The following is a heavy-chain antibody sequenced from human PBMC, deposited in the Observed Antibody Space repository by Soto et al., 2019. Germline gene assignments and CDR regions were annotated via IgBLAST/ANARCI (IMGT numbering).Heavy chain of an antibody. CDR1: GFTFSSYA. D-gene: IGHD3-22*01. J-gene: IGHJ2*01. Sequence: EVQLLESGGGLVQPGGSLRLSCAASGFTFSSYAMSWVRQAPGKGLEWVSAISVSGASTYYADSVKGRFTISRDNSKNTLYLQMNSLRAEDTAVYYCAKGAGDSSDYYWRRYFDLWGRGTLVTVSS. V-gene: IGHV3-23*01. CDR3: AKGAGDSSDYYWRRYFDL. CDR2: ISVSGAST.